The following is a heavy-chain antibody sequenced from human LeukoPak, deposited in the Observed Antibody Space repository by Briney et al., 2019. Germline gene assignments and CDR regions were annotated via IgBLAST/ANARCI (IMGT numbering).Heavy chain of an antibody. CDR2: ISSSGSTT. D-gene: IGHD3-10*01. V-gene: IGHV3-48*03. Sequence: PGGSLGLSCAASGFTFSSYEMNWVRQAPGKGLEWASYISSSGSTTYYADSVKGRFTISRDNAKNSLYLQMNSLRAEDTAVYYCAFLGYGSGFNSGYWGQGTLVTVSS. CDR1: GFTFSSYE. CDR3: AFLGYGSGFNSGY. J-gene: IGHJ4*02.